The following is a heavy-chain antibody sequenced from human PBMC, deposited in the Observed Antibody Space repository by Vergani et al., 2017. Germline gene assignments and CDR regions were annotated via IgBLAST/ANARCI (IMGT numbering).Heavy chain of an antibody. D-gene: IGHD1-26*01. Sequence: VQLVESGGGLVQPGGSLRLSCTASGFTFSNYWMQWVRQAPGKGLMWVSRINSDGDSTSYADYVKGRFTISRDNAKNTLYLQMDSLRAEDTAVYYCARDGWELLDYFYYMDFWGKGTTVTVSS. CDR2: INSDGDST. J-gene: IGHJ6*03. V-gene: IGHV3-74*01. CDR3: ARDGWELLDYFYYMDF. CDR1: GFTFSNYW.